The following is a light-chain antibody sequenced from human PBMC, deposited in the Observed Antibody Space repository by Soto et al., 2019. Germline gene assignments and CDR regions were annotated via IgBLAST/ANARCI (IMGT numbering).Light chain of an antibody. V-gene: IGLV2-23*01. CDR1: RSDIGTYNL. CDR3: CSYTDGSSLL. Sequence: QSALTQPASVSESPGQSISISCSGARSDIGTYNLVSWYQQHPGKAPKLIIYEGKKRPSGVSNRFSGSRSGNTASLTISGLQAEDEADYYCCSYTDGSSLLFGGGTKLTVL. CDR2: EGK. J-gene: IGLJ3*02.